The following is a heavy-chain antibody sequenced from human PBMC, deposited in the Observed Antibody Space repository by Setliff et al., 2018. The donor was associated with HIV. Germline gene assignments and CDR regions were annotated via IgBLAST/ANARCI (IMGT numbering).Heavy chain of an antibody. CDR3: TRDPKYYDFWSGYPHPFDY. J-gene: IGHJ4*02. CDR1: GFTFGDYA. D-gene: IGHD3-3*01. V-gene: IGHV3-49*04. CDR2: IRSKAYGGTT. Sequence: PGGSLRLSCRGSGFTFGDYAMSWVRQAPGKGLEWVSFIRSKAYGGTTEYAASVKGRFTISRDDSKSIAYLQMNSLKTEDTAVYYCTRDPKYYDFWSGYPHPFDYWGQGTLVTVSS.